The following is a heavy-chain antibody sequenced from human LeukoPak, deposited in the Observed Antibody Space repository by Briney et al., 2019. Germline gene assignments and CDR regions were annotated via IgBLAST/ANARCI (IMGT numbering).Heavy chain of an antibody. CDR3: ARFGELSLWFDP. Sequence: PSETLSLTCTVSGGSISSGDYYWSWIRQPPAKTLEWIGYIYYSGSTYCNPSLKRRVTISVDTSKNQFSLKLSSVTAADTAVYYCARFGELSLWFDPWGQGTLVTVSS. CDR1: GGSISSGDYY. V-gene: IGHV4-30-4*01. CDR2: IYYSGST. D-gene: IGHD3-10*01. J-gene: IGHJ5*02.